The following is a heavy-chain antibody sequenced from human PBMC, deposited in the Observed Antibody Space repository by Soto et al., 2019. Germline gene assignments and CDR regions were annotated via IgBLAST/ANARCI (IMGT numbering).Heavy chain of an antibody. CDR2: ISGSGGST. J-gene: IGHJ6*03. CDR1: GFTFSNYA. V-gene: IGHV3-23*01. Sequence: GGSLRLSCAASGFTFSNYAMSWVRQAPGKGLEWVSGISGSGGSTYYADSVKGRLTISRDNSKNTLYLQMNSLRAEDTAIYYCAKDGIEHYCNYMDVWGKGTTVTVSS. CDR3: AKDGIEHYCNYMDV. D-gene: IGHD1-26*01.